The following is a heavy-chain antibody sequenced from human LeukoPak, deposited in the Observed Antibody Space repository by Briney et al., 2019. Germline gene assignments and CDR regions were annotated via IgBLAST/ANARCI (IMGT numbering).Heavy chain of an antibody. V-gene: IGHV4-59*01. Sequence: SETLSLTCTVFGDSIGSFYWSWIRQPPGKGLEWIGNIYYSGNTNYNPSLKSRVTISVDTSKNQFSLKLTSVTAADTAIYYCARPARYCSGGSCWDSWGQGTLVTVSS. CDR1: GDSIGSFY. J-gene: IGHJ4*02. CDR3: ARPARYCSGGSCWDS. D-gene: IGHD2-15*01. CDR2: IYYSGNT.